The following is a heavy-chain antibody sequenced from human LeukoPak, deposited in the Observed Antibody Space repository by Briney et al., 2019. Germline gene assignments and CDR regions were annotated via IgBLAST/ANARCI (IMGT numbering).Heavy chain of an antibody. V-gene: IGHV4-59*01. CDR3: ARLTYYYDSSPIDY. Sequence: PSETLSLTCTVSGGSISSYYWSWIRQPPGKGLEWIGYIYYSGSTNYNPSLKSRVTMSVDTSKNQFSLKLSSVTAADTAVYYCARLTYYYDSSPIDYWGQGTLVT. CDR1: GGSISSYY. J-gene: IGHJ4*02. CDR2: IYYSGST. D-gene: IGHD3-22*01.